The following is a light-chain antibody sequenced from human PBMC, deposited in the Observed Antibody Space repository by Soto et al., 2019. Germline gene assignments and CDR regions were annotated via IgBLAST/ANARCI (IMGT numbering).Light chain of an antibody. Sequence: EIVLTQSPGTLSLSPGERVTLSCRASQTVSSNYLAWFQQKPGQPPRLLIYAASSRAAGIPDRFSASGSGTDFTLTISRLEPEDFAVYYCQQYGGSPWTFGQGTKVEIK. CDR2: AAS. J-gene: IGKJ1*01. CDR1: QTVSSNY. V-gene: IGKV3-20*01. CDR3: QQYGGSPWT.